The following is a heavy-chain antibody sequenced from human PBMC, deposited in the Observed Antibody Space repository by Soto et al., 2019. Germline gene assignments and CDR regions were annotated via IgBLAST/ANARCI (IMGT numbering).Heavy chain of an antibody. CDR1: GGSISSYY. CDR3: ARGGGIAAAGYRYGMDV. J-gene: IGHJ6*02. CDR2: IYTSGST. V-gene: IGHV4-4*07. Sequence: QVQLQESGPGLVKPSETLSLTCTVSGGSISSYYWSWIRQPAGKGLEWIGRIYTSGSTNYNPSLRSRVTMSVDTSKNQFSLKLSSVTAADTAVYYCARGGGIAAAGYRYGMDVWGQGTTVTVSS. D-gene: IGHD6-13*01.